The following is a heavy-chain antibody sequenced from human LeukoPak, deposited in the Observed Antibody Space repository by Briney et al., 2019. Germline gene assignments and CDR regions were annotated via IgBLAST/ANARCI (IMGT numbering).Heavy chain of an antibody. CDR1: GFTFSSYW. CDR3: ARGRMVGSPYYYYYMDV. D-gene: IGHD2-15*01. J-gene: IGHJ6*03. V-gene: IGHV3-7*01. Sequence: GGSLRLSCAASGFTFSSYWMSWVRQAPGKGLEWVANIKQDGSEKYYVDSVKGRFTISRDDAKNSLYLQMNSLRAEDTAVYYCARGRMVGSPYYYYYMDVWGKGTTVTVSS. CDR2: IKQDGSEK.